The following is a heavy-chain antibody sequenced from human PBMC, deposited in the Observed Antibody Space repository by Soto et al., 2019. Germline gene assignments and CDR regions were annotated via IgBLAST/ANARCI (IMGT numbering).Heavy chain of an antibody. V-gene: IGHV3-30-3*01. Sequence: GGSLRLSCAASGFTFSSYAMHWVLQAPGKGLEWVAVISYDGSNKYYADSVKGRFTISRNNSKNTLYLQMNSLRAEDTSVYYCESSIAARLAMYWFDPWGQGTLVTVSS. J-gene: IGHJ5*02. CDR2: ISYDGSNK. CDR1: GFTFSSYA. CDR3: ESSIAARLAMYWFDP. D-gene: IGHD6-6*01.